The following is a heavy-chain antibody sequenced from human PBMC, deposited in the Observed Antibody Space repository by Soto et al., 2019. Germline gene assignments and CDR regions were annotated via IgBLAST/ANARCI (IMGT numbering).Heavy chain of an antibody. J-gene: IGHJ4*02. Sequence: ASVKVSCTASGYTFTSYDINWVRQATGQGLEWMGWMNPNSGNTGYAQKFQGRVTMTRNTSISTAYMELSSLRSEDTAVYYCARGWFGRIRPIVFPYWGQGTLVTVSS. CDR2: MNPNSGNT. CDR1: GYTFTSYD. CDR3: ARGWFGRIRPIVFPY. V-gene: IGHV1-8*01. D-gene: IGHD3-10*01.